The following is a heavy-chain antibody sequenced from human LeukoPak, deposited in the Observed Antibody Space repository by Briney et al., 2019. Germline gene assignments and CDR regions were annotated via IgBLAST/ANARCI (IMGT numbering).Heavy chain of an antibody. CDR2: ISSSSSYI. D-gene: IGHD3-3*01. V-gene: IGHV3-21*01. J-gene: IGHJ6*03. Sequence: GGSLRLSCAASGFTFSSYSMNWVRQAPGKGLEWVSSISSSSSYIYYADSVKGRFTISRDNAKNSLYLQMNSLKAEDTSVYYCVVLEWLIGYYYYMDVWGKGTTVTVSS. CDR3: VVLEWLIGYYYYMDV. CDR1: GFTFSSYS.